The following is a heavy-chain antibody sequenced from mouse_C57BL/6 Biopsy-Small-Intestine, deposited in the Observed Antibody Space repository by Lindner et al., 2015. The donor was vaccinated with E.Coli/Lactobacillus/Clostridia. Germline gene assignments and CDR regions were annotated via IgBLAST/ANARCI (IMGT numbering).Heavy chain of an antibody. J-gene: IGHJ3*01. CDR3: ARRRGFPWFAY. CDR1: GYTFTDYN. Sequence: QLQRSGPELVKPGASVKISCKASGYTFTDYNMDWVKQSHGKSLEWIGYIYPNNGGTAYNQKFKSKATLTVDKSSSTAYMELHSLTSEDSAVYYCARRRGFPWFAYWGQGTLVTVSA. V-gene: IGHV1-18*01. CDR2: IYPNNGGT.